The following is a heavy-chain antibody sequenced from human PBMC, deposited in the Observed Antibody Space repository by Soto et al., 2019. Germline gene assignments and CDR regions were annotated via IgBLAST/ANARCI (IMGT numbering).Heavy chain of an antibody. CDR2: VSKSGLDT. D-gene: IGHD3-16*01. V-gene: IGHV3-23*01. CDR3: ARAWGFDN. CDR1: WVTFCSYS. Sequence: GGAPRLSCLTSWVTFCSYSLSWVRQAPGKGLEWVSAVSKSGLDTNYADFVKGRFTISRENAKNSLYLQMNSLRVEDTAVYYCARAWGFDNWGQGTLVTVSS. J-gene: IGHJ4*02.